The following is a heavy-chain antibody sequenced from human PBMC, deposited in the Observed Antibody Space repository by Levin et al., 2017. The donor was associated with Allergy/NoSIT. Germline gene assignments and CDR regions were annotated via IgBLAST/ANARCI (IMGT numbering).Heavy chain of an antibody. J-gene: IGHJ4*02. CDR1: GGSVSSATYY. D-gene: IGHD7-27*01. CDR2: VDDRGNT. Sequence: SETLSLTCTFSGGSVSSATYYWTWIRQSPGKGLQWIGYVDDRGNTNYNPSLKSRVTISLDRSHNQFPPKLKPVTAAATAVYFGARNWGYFDFWGQGALVTVAS. V-gene: IGHV4-61*01. CDR3: ARNWGYFDF.